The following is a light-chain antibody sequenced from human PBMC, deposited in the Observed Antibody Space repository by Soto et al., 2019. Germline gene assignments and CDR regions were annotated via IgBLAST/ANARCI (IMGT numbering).Light chain of an antibody. CDR2: DIS. J-gene: IGKJ1*01. CDR1: QSISDW. CDR3: QQYNSYS. Sequence: DIQMPRCPSTRSASVGDRVTITCRASQSISDWLAWYQQKPGKAPKLLIYDISNLEIGVPSRFSGSGSGTEFTLTISGLQPDDFATYYCQQYNSYSFGQGTKVDIK. V-gene: IGKV1-5*01.